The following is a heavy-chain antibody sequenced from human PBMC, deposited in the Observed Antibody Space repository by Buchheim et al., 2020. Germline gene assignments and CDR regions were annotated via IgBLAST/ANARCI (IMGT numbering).Heavy chain of an antibody. Sequence: QVHLVQSGAEVKKPGSSVKVSCKASGGTSNNFTISWVRQAPGQGLEWMGGIIPKFDPPKYAPEFKGRLTITADRSTSTVYMQLSSLRSEDTAVYFCARALGSYYVAYFQHWGQGTL. V-gene: IGHV1-69*06. D-gene: IGHD1-26*01. CDR2: IIPKFDPP. J-gene: IGHJ1*01. CDR3: ARALGSYYVAYFQH. CDR1: GGTSNNFT.